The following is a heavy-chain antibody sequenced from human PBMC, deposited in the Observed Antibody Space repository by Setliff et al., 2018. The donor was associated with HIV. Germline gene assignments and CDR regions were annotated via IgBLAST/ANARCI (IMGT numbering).Heavy chain of an antibody. Sequence: SETLSLTCTVSGGSIKNVNYYWGWVRLSPGKGLEWIGSIYYSGATHYNPSLKSRVIISVDTSKNLFSLNLSSVRASDTAVYYCARGPVNWFYLDVWGKGTTVTVSS. J-gene: IGHJ6*03. D-gene: IGHD3-10*01. CDR2: IYYSGAT. CDR3: ARGPVNWFYLDV. V-gene: IGHV4-39*01. CDR1: GGSIKNVNYY.